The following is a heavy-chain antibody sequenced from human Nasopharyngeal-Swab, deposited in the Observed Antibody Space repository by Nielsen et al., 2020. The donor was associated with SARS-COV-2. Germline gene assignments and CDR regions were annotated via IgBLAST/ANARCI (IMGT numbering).Heavy chain of an antibody. Sequence: SLKISCEASGFIFDDFGMYWVRHAPGKGLEWVSGIRWNGVQKEYADSVKGRFTISRDSAKNSLYLQMNSLRPEDSAFYYCAKGHRIAAAGKWFDSWGQGTLVTVSS. CDR1: GFIFDDFG. CDR3: AKGHRIAAAGKWFDS. V-gene: IGHV3-9*01. J-gene: IGHJ5*01. D-gene: IGHD6-13*01. CDR2: IRWNGVQK.